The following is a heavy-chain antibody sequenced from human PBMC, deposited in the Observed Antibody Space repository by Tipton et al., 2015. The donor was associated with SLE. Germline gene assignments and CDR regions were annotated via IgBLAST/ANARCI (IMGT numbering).Heavy chain of an antibody. V-gene: IGHV3-21*04. D-gene: IGHD6-19*01. J-gene: IGHJ4*02. Sequence: SLRLSCAASGFTFSSYAMRWVRQAPGKGLEWVSSISSSSSYIYYADSVKGRFTISRDNAKNSLYLQMNSLRAEDTAVYYCARDQGVAGTYYFDYWGQGTLVTVSS. CDR2: ISSSSSYI. CDR3: ARDQGVAGTYYFDY. CDR1: GFTFSSYA.